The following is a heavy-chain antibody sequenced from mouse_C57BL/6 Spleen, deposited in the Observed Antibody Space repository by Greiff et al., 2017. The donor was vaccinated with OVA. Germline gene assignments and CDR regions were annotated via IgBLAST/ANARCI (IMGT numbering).Heavy chain of an antibody. CDR1: GYAFSSYW. D-gene: IGHD2-1*01. CDR2: IYPGDGAT. J-gene: IGHJ2*01. CDR3: ARGLYCNYGGDLDY. V-gene: IGHV1-80*01. Sequence: QVQLQQSGAELVKPGASVKISCKASGYAFSSYWMNWVKQRPGKGLEWIGQIYPGDGATNYNGKFKGKATLTADKSSSTAYMQLSSLTSEDSAVYFCARGLYCNYGGDLDYWGQGTTLTVSS.